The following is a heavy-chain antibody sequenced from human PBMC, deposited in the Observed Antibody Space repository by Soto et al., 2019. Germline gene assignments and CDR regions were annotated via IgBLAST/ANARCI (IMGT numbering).Heavy chain of an antibody. CDR3: ARAATITKIFDF. D-gene: IGHD3-22*01. V-gene: IGHV3-66*01. Sequence: GGSLXLSCPPSGIHVNTAYLSWVRHVPGKGLQWVSIIYNDGTTYYADSVQGRFTIYRDNSKNTLYLQMNSLSVDDTAVYYCARAATITKIFDFWGQGTLVTVSS. CDR2: IYNDGTT. J-gene: IGHJ4*02. CDR1: GIHVNTAY.